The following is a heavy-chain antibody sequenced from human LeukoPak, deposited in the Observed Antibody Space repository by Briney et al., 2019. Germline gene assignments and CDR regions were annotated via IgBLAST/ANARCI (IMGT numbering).Heavy chain of an antibody. D-gene: IGHD1-26*01. J-gene: IGHJ4*02. CDR2: VQLSGAS. V-gene: IGHV4-4*02. CDR1: GGSILTTNW. CDR3: TRESGAFSPFGF. Sequence: PSETLSLTCAVSGGSILTTNWWSWVRQPPGKGLEWIGEVQLSGASNYNPSLKSRVNMSIDKSKNQLSLELTSVTAADTAIYYCTRESGAFSPFGFWGQGTLVTVSS.